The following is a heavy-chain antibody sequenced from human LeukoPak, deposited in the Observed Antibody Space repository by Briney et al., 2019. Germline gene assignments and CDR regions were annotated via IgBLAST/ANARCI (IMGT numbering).Heavy chain of an antibody. CDR1: GYTFTSYD. V-gene: IGHV1-18*01. J-gene: IGHJ4*02. CDR3: ARDTETGNYYGSGTYYSPPGY. D-gene: IGHD3-10*01. CDR2: ISPYNGNT. Sequence: ASVKVSCKASGYTFTSYDINWVRQAHGQGLEWVGWISPYNGNTIYAQKFQGRVTMTTDTFTSTAYMELRSLRSDDTAMYHCARDTETGNYYGSGTYYSPPGYWGQGTLVTVSS.